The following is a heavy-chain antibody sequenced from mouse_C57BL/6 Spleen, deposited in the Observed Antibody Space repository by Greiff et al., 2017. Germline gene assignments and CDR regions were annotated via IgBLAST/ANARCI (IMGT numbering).Heavy chain of an antibody. D-gene: IGHD1-1*01. V-gene: IGHV5-17*01. CDR1: GFTFSDYG. CDR3: ERPYYGSGYYFDY. Sequence: EVKLVESGGGLVKPGGSLKLSCAASGFTFSDYGMHWVRQAPEKGLEWVAYISSGSSTIYYADTVKGRITISRDNAKNTLFLQMTSLRSEDTAMYYCERPYYGSGYYFDYWGQGTTLTVSS. J-gene: IGHJ2*01. CDR2: ISSGSSTI.